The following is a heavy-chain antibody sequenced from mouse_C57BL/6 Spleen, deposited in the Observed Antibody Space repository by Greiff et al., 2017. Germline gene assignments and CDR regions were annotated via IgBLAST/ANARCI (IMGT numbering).Heavy chain of an antibody. CDR3: ARLGYYGSSYYWYFDV. V-gene: IGHV1-22*01. Sequence: EVQLVESGPELVKPGASVKMSCKASRYTFTDYNMHWVKQSHGKSLEWIGYINPNNGGTSYNKKFKGKDTLTVNKSSSTAYMELRSLTSEDSAVYYCARLGYYGSSYYWYFDVWGTGTTVTVSS. CDR2: INPNNGGT. J-gene: IGHJ1*03. CDR1: RYTFTDYN. D-gene: IGHD1-1*01.